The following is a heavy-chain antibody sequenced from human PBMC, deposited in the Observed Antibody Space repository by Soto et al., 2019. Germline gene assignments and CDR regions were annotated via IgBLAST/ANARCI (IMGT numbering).Heavy chain of an antibody. CDR1: GYSFTSYW. CDR2: IYPGDSDT. J-gene: IGHJ3*02. CDR3: ASPYCGGDCPDAFDI. V-gene: IGHV5-51*01. Sequence: GESLKISCKGSGYSFTSYWIGWVRQMPGKGLEWMGIIYPGDSDTRYSPSFRGQVTISADKSISTAYLQWSSLKASDTAMYYCASPYCGGDCPDAFDIWGQGTMVTVSS. D-gene: IGHD2-21*02.